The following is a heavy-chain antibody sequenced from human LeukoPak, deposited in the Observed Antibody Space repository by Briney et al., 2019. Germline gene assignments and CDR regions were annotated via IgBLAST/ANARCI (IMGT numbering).Heavy chain of an antibody. CDR1: GDSISSGTYS. D-gene: IGHD3-10*01. CDR3: ARELWFANAPGSWLDP. CDR2: IFHTGST. J-gene: IGHJ5*02. Sequence: SETLSLTCVVSGDSISSGTYSWSWIRQSPGKGLEWIGYIFHTGSTFYNPSLKSRVTISADTSKDQFSLRLNSVTAADTAVYYCARELWFANAPGSWLDPWGQGTLVTVSS. V-gene: IGHV4-30-2*06.